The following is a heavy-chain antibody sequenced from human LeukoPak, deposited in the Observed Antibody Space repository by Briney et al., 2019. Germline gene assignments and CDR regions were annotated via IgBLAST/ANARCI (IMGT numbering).Heavy chain of an antibody. Sequence: GASVKVSCKASGYTFTGYYMHWVRQAPGQGLEWMGWINPNSGGTNYAQKFQGRVTMTRDTSISTAYMELSRLRSDDTAVYYCARDHDPYGDVHFQHWGQGTLVTVSS. D-gene: IGHD4-17*01. CDR3: ARDHDPYGDVHFQH. CDR1: GYTFTGYY. CDR2: INPNSGGT. J-gene: IGHJ1*01. V-gene: IGHV1-2*02.